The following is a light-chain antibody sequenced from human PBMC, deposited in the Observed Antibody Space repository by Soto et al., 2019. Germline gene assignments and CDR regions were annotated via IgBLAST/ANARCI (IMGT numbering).Light chain of an antibody. CDR1: QNIYNY. Sequence: DIQMTQSPSSLSASVGDRVTVTCRTSQNIYNYLNWYQQKPGKAPKLLIYAASSVQSGVPLRFSGTGSGTDFTLTISRLQPEDVATYYCEQTYSTPVTFGQGTRLEVK. CDR3: EQTYSTPVT. CDR2: AAS. J-gene: IGKJ5*01. V-gene: IGKV1-39*01.